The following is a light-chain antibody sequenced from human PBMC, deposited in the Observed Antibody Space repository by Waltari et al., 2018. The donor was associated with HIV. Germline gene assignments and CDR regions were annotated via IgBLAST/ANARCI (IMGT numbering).Light chain of an antibody. V-gene: IGLV2-8*01. J-gene: IGLJ3*02. CDR3: SSYAGSNNWV. Sequence: PGQSVTISCTGTNSDIGAYNYVSWYQQHPGKAPKFMIYEVNRRPSGVPDRFSGSKSGNTASLTVSGLQAEDEADYYCSSYAGSNNWVFGGGTKLTVL. CDR2: EVN. CDR1: NSDIGAYNY.